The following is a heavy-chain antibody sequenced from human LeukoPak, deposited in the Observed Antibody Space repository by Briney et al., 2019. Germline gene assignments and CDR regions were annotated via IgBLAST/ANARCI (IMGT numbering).Heavy chain of an antibody. Sequence: SGTLSLTCDVSGGSISATNWWTWVRQPPGGGLEWIGEVHLNGRSHYSPSLESRVTMSADMSEDHISLHLTSVTAADTAVYYCAREGGFYRPLDYTGPGTLVIVSS. V-gene: IGHV4-4*02. CDR1: GGSISATNW. J-gene: IGHJ4*02. D-gene: IGHD2/OR15-2a*01. CDR3: AREGGFYRPLDY. CDR2: VHLNGRS.